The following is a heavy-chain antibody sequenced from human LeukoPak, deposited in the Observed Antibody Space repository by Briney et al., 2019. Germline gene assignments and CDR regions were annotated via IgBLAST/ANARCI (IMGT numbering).Heavy chain of an antibody. CDR3: ARYGLLWFGELLYPFDY. V-gene: IGHV1-46*01. Sequence: ASVKVSCKASGYTFTSYYMHWVRQAPGQGLEWMGIINPSGGSTSYAQKFQGRVTMTRDTSTSTAYMELRSLRSDDTAVYYCARYGLLWFGELLYPFDYWGQGTLVTVSS. J-gene: IGHJ4*02. CDR1: GYTFTSYY. CDR2: INPSGGST. D-gene: IGHD3-10*01.